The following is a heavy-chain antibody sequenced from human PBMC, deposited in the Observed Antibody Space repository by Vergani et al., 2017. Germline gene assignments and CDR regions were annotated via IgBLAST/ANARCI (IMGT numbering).Heavy chain of an antibody. V-gene: IGHV1-69*13. Sequence: QVPLVQSGAEVKKPGSSVKVSCKASGGTFSSYAISWVRQAPGQGLAWMGRIIPIFGTANYAQKFQGRVTITADESTSTAYMELSSLRSEDTAVYYCARDRNXYYGSGAYYYGMDVWGQGTTVTVSS. CDR3: ARDRNXYYGSGAYYYGMDV. D-gene: IGHD3-10*01. CDR1: GGTFSSYA. J-gene: IGHJ6*02. CDR2: IIPIFGTA.